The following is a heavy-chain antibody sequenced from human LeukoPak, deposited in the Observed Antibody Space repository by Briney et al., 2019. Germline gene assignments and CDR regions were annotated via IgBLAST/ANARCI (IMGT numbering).Heavy chain of an antibody. CDR2: MYYSGGT. D-gene: IGHD5-24*01. J-gene: IGHJ4*02. V-gene: IGHV4-59*01. CDR1: GASINSYY. CDR3: TRRCKDAYTLYCFDY. Sequence: SETLSLTCTVSGASINSYYWSWIRQPPGKGLEWIGHMYYSGGTNYNPSLKSRVTISVDTSKNQFSLKLSSVTAADTAVYYCTRRCKDAYTLYCFDYWGQGTLVTVSS.